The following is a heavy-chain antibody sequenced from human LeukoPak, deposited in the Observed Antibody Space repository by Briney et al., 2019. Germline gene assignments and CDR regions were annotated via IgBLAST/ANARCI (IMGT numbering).Heavy chain of an antibody. D-gene: IGHD1-1*01. CDR3: AKRVRYASAFDI. J-gene: IGHJ3*02. Sequence: PGRSLRLSWAASGFTFDDYAMHWVRQAPGKGLEWVSGISWNSGSIGYADSVKGRFTISRDNAKNSLYLQMNSLRAEDTALYYCAKRVRYASAFDIWGQGTKVTVSS. CDR2: ISWNSGSI. CDR1: GFTFDDYA. V-gene: IGHV3-9*01.